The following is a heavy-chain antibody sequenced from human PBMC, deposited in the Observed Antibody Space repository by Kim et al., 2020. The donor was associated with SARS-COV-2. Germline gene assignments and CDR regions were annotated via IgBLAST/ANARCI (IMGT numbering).Heavy chain of an antibody. CDR2: IWYDGSNK. CDR1: GFTFSSYG. V-gene: IGHV3-33*01. CDR3: ARAPFGSSWYLSDY. D-gene: IGHD6-13*01. J-gene: IGHJ4*02. Sequence: GGSLRLSCAASGFTFSSYGMHWVRQAPGKGLEWVAVIWYDGSNKYYADSVKGRFTISRDNSKNTLYLQMNSLRAEDTAVYYCARAPFGSSWYLSDYWGQGTLVTVSS.